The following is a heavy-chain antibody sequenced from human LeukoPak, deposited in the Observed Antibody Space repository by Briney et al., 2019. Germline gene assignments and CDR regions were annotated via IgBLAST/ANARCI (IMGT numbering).Heavy chain of an antibody. CDR1: GFTFSSYA. V-gene: IGHV3-30*04. D-gene: IGHD2-2*01. Sequence: PGGSLRLSCAASGFTFSSYAMHWVRQAPGKGLEWVAVISYDGSNKYYADSVKGRFTISRDNSKNTLYLQMNSLRAEDTAVYYRARASSTRWGQGTLVTVSS. CDR2: ISYDGSNK. J-gene: IGHJ4*02. CDR3: ARASSTR.